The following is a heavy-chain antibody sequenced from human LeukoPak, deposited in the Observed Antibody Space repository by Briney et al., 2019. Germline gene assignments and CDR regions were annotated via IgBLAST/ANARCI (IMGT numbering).Heavy chain of an antibody. D-gene: IGHD3-22*01. CDR3: AKAGYYDSSGYSD. J-gene: IGHJ4*02. Sequence: GGSLRLSCAASGVTLSSYAMSWARQAPGKGLEWVSGISSSGSGGNTYYADSVKGRFTISRDNSKNTLYLQMNSLRAEDTAVYYCAKAGYYDSSGYSDWGQGTLVTVSS. CDR2: ISSSGSGGNT. CDR1: GVTLSSYA. V-gene: IGHV3-23*01.